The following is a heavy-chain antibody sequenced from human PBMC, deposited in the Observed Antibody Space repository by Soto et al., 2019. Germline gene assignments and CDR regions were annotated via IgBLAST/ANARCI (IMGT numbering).Heavy chain of an antibody. J-gene: IGHJ4*02. D-gene: IGHD5-18*01. CDR3: ARSTHHLATVDTAMVDY. V-gene: IGHV5-51*01. Sequence: GESLKISCKGSGYSFTSYWIGWVRQMPGKGLGWMGIIYPGDSDTRYSPSFQGQVTISADKSISTAYLQWSSLKASDTAMYYCARSTHHLATVDTAMVDYWGQGTLVTVSS. CDR1: GYSFTSYW. CDR2: IYPGDSDT.